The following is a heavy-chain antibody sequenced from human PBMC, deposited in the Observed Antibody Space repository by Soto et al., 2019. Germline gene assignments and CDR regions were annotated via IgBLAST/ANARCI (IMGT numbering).Heavy chain of an antibody. CDR2: IYYSGST. CDR3: ARTYYDFWSGYSSVDGMDV. V-gene: IGHV4-59*01. D-gene: IGHD3-3*01. CDR1: GGSISSYY. Sequence: SGTLSLTCTVSGGSISSYYWSWIRQPPGKGLEWIGYIYYSGSTNYNPSLKSRVTISVDTSKNQFSLKLSSVTAADTAVYYCARTYYDFWSGYSSVDGMDVWGQGTTVTVSS. J-gene: IGHJ6*02.